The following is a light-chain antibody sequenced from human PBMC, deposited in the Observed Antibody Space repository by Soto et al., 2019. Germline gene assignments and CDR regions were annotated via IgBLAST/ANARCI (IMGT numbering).Light chain of an antibody. CDR1: QSVPSNY. V-gene: IGKV3-20*01. CDR2: AAS. Sequence: EIVLTQSPGTLSLSPGERVTLSCRASQSVPSNYLAWYQHKPGQAPRLLIYAASSSATGVPGRFSGSGSGTEFTLTISSLQPEDIATYYCQQYENLPITFGQGTRLEIK. CDR3: QQYENLPIT. J-gene: IGKJ5*01.